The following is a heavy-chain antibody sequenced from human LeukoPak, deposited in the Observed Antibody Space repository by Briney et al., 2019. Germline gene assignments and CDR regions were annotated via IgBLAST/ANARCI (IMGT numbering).Heavy chain of an antibody. J-gene: IGHJ4*02. CDR3: ARCGIAVAEFDD. CDR2: INHSGRT. D-gene: IGHD6-19*01. Sequence: PSETLSLTCAVYGGSFSGYYWSWIRQPPGKGLEWIGDINHSGRTNYNPSLTSPVTISVYTSKNQLPLKLSSVTAADTAVYYCARCGIAVAEFDDWGQGTLVTVSS. V-gene: IGHV4-34*01. CDR1: GGSFSGYY.